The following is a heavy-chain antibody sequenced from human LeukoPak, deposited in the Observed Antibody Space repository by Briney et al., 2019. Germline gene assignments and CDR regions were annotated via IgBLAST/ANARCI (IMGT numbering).Heavy chain of an antibody. D-gene: IGHD1/OR15-1a*01. CDR1: GFTFYDYA. CDR2: NSWNSGSI. J-gene: IGHJ5*02. Sequence: HPGGSLRLSCAASGFTFYDYAMHWVRQAPGKGLEWVSGNSWNSGSIGYADSVKGRFTISRDNAKNSLYLQMNSLRAEDTALYYCAKDHEGTGATTNWFDPWGQGTLVTVSS. CDR3: AKDHEGTGATTNWFDP. V-gene: IGHV3-9*01.